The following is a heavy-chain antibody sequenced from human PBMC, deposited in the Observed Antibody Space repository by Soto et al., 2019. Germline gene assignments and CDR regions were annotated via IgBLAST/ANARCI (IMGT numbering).Heavy chain of an antibody. J-gene: IGHJ4*02. CDR2: ISAYNGNT. CDR3: ARGPYSTLYYYGSGSYLSNFDY. V-gene: IGHV1-18*01. CDR1: GYTFTSYG. D-gene: IGHD3-10*01. Sequence: RASVKVSCKASGYTFTSYGISWVRQAPGQGLEWMGWISAYNGNTNYAQKLQGRVTMTTDTSTSTAYMELRSLRSDDTAVYYCARGPYSTLYYYGSGSYLSNFDYWGQGTLVTVSS.